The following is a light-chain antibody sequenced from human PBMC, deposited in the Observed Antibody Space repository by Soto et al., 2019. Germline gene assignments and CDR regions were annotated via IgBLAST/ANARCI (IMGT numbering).Light chain of an antibody. CDR2: LTSDGSH. Sequence: QPVLTQSPSASASLGASVNLTCTLSSGHSTHAIAWHQQRPEKGPRYLMKLTSDGSHSKGDGLPDRFSGSSSGAERYLTIASLQSDDEADYYCQTWGTGIQVFGGGTKVTVL. CDR1: SGHSTHA. J-gene: IGLJ2*01. V-gene: IGLV4-69*02. CDR3: QTWGTGIQV.